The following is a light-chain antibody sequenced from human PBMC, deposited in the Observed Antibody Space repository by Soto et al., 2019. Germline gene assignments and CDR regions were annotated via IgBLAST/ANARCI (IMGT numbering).Light chain of an antibody. J-gene: IGLJ2*01. CDR2: DAG. Sequence: SYELTQPPSVSVAPGQTARITCGGNNIEMKSVHGYQQKPGQAPVLVVFDAGDRTTGIPERFSGSKSGNTATLTTSRVEAGDEADYYCQVWDTTNPVIFGGGTKLTVL. CDR3: QVWDTTNPVI. V-gene: IGLV3-21*02. CDR1: NIEMKS.